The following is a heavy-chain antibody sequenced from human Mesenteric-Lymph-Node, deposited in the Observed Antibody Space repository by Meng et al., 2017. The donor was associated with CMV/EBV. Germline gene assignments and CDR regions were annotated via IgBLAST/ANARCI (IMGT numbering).Heavy chain of an antibody. CDR1: GYTFTSYY. D-gene: IGHD6-13*01. Sequence: CKASGYTFTSYYMHWVRQAPGQGLEWMGIINPSGGSTSYAQKFQGRVTMTRDTSTSTVYMELSSLRSEDTAVYYCASGLSIAATFDYWGQGTLVTVSS. V-gene: IGHV1-46*01. CDR3: ASGLSIAATFDY. CDR2: INPSGGST. J-gene: IGHJ4*02.